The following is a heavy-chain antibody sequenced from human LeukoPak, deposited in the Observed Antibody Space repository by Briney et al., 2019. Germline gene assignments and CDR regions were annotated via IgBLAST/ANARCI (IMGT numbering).Heavy chain of an antibody. CDR1: GFTFSSYA. J-gene: IGHJ4*02. Sequence: GGSLRLSCAASGFTFSSYAMHWVRQAPGKGLEWVAVISYDGSNKYYADSVKGRFTISRDNSKNTLYLPMNSLRAEDTAVYYCARSSSWSHFDYWGQGTLVTVSS. CDR3: ARSSSWSHFDY. CDR2: ISYDGSNK. V-gene: IGHV3-30*04. D-gene: IGHD6-13*01.